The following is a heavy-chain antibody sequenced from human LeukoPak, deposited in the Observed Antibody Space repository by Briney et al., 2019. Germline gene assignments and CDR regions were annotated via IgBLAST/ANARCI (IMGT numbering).Heavy chain of an antibody. CDR2: ISYDGSNK. CDR3: ANLREPFDY. J-gene: IGHJ4*02. CDR1: GFTFSSYG. Sequence: GGSLRLSCAASGFTFSSYGMHWVRQAPGKGREWVAVISYDGSNKYYADSVKGRFTISRDNSKNTLYLQMNSLRAEDTAEHYCANLREPFDYWGQGSLVTVSS. V-gene: IGHV3-30*18. D-gene: IGHD1-14*01.